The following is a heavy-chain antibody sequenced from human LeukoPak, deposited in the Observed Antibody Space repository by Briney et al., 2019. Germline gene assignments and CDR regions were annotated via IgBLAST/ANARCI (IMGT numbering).Heavy chain of an antibody. CDR1: GGSFSGYY. CDR2: INHSGST. D-gene: IGHD3-3*01. CDR3: ARGRAIEEYYDFWSGLPQYYFDY. J-gene: IGHJ4*02. V-gene: IGHV4-34*01. Sequence: SETLSLTCAVYGGSFSGYYRSWIRQPPGKGLEWIGEINHSGSTNYNPSLKSRVTISVDTSKNQFSLKLSSVTAADTAVYYCARGRAIEEYYDFWSGLPQYYFDYWGQGTLVTVSS.